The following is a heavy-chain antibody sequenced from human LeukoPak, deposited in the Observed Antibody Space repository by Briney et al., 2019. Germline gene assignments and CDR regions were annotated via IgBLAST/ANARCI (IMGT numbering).Heavy chain of an antibody. CDR2: ISGSGGST. J-gene: IGHJ3*02. D-gene: IGHD3-16*01. CDR3: ADDSYDYPGTFDI. V-gene: IGHV3-23*01. CDR1: GFTFSSYA. Sequence: GGSLRLSCAASGFTFSSYAMSWVRQAPGKGLEWVSAISGSGGSTYYADSVKRRFTISRDNAKNTLYLQMNSLRAEETAAYYCADDSYDYPGTFDIWGQGTMVTVSS.